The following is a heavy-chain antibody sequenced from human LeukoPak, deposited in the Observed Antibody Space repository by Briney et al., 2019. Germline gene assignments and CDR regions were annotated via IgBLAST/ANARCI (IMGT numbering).Heavy chain of an antibody. CDR1: GFTFSSYE. D-gene: IGHD5-24*01. V-gene: IGHV3-48*03. CDR2: ISSSDSAI. J-gene: IGHJ4*02. CDR3: ARTIEMATISYFDH. Sequence: PGGSLRLSCAASGFTFSSYEMNWVREAPGKGLEGVSYISSSDSAIYCAVSVRGRFTISRDNAKNSLYQQMDSLRAADTAVYYCARTIEMATISYFDHWGQGTLVTVSS.